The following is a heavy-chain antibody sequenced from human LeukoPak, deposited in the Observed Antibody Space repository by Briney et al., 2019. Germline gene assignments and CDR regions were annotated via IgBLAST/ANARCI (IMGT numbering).Heavy chain of an antibody. J-gene: IGHJ1*01. Sequence: SETLSLTCTVSGGSISSYYWSWIRQPPGKGLEWIGYIYYSGSTNYNPSLKSRVTISVDTSKNQFSLKLSSVTAADTAVYYCAGGPNFLEWLAFPSQHWGQGTLVTVSS. CDR1: GGSISSYY. CDR3: AGGPNFLEWLAFPSQH. V-gene: IGHV4-59*08. CDR2: IYYSGST. D-gene: IGHD3-3*01.